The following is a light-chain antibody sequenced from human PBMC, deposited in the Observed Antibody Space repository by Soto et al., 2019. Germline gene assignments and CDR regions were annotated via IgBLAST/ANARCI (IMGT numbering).Light chain of an antibody. V-gene: IGKV1-5*03. CDR3: QQYNSYSPGYT. CDR2: KAS. J-gene: IGKJ2*01. Sequence: DIQMTQSPSTLSASVGDRVTITCRASQSISSWLAWYQQKPGKAPKLLIYKASSLESGVPSRFSGSGSGTEFTLTICSLQPDDFATYYCQQYNSYSPGYTFGQGTKLEIK. CDR1: QSISSW.